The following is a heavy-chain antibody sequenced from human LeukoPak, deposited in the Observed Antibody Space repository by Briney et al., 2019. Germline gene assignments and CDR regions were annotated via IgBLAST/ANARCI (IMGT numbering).Heavy chain of an antibody. V-gene: IGHV4-61*02. CDR1: GGSISSGSYY. D-gene: IGHD1-26*01. CDR3: VAWDNWFDP. CDR2: IYTSGST. Sequence: SQTLSLTCTVSGGSISSGSYYWSWIRQPAGKGLEWIGRIYTSGSTNYNPSLKSRVTISVDTSKNQFSLKLSSVTAADTAVYYCVAWDNWFDPWGQGTLVTVSS. J-gene: IGHJ5*02.